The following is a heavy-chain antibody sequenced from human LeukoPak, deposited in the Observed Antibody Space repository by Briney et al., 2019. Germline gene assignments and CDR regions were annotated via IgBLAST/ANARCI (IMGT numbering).Heavy chain of an antibody. J-gene: IGHJ4*02. CDR1: GGSISSSSYY. CDR2: IYYSGST. Sequence: SETLSLTCTVSGGSISSSSYYWGWIRQPPGKGLEWIGNIYYSGSTYYNPSLKSRVTISVDTSKNQFSLKLSSVTAADTAVYYCARTLGDGTLDYWGQGTLVTVSS. CDR3: ARTLGDGTLDY. V-gene: IGHV4-39*07. D-gene: IGHD1-1*01.